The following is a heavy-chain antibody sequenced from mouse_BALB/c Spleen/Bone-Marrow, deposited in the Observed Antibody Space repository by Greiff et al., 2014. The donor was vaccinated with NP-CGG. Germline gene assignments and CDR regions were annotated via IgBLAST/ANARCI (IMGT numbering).Heavy chain of an antibody. V-gene: IGHV1-80*01. CDR3: ARSDYYAMDY. CDR2: IYPGDGDT. CDR1: GYAFGSYW. Sequence: QVQLQQSGAELVRPGSSVKISCKASGYAFGSYWMNWVKQRPGQGLEWIGQIYPGDGDTNYNGKFKGKATLTADKSSSTAYMQLSSLTSEDSAVYFCARSDYYAMDYWGQGTSVTVSS. J-gene: IGHJ4*01.